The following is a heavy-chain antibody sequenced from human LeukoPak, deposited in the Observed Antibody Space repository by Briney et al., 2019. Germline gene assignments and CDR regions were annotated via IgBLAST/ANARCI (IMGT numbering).Heavy chain of an antibody. D-gene: IGHD6-19*01. CDR3: ARGREVAGTVGY. J-gene: IGHJ4*02. V-gene: IGHV1-2*02. CDR1: GYIFSDYY. CDR2: INPNSGGT. Sequence: ASVKVSCKTSGYIFSDYYMHWVRQAPEQGPEWMGWINPNSGGTNYAQKFQGRVTMTRDTSISTGYMELNSLRSDDTAVYYCARGREVAGTVGYWGQGTLVTVSS.